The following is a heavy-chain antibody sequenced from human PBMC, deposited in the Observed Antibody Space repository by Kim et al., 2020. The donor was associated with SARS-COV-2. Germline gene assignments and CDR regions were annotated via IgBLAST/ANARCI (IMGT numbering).Heavy chain of an antibody. CDR3: ARNVLLWFGEPFDY. CDR1: GGSISSSSYY. J-gene: IGHJ4*02. CDR2: IYYSGST. Sequence: SETLSLTCTVSGGSISSSSYYWGWIRQPPGKGLEWIGSIYYSGSTYYNPSLKSRVTISVDTSKNQFSLKLSSVTAADTAMYYCARNVLLWFGEPFDYWGQGTLVTVSS. D-gene: IGHD3-10*01. V-gene: IGHV4-39*07.